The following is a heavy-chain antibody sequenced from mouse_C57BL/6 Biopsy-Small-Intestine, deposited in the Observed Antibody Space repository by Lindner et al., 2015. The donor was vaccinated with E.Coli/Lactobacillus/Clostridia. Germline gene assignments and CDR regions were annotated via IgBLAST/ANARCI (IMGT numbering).Heavy chain of an antibody. CDR3: ARESVFGAVIVGVRYYYGMDV. Sequence: SVKVSCKASGGTFDYYSISWVRQAPGQGLEWMGRVSPMVGITNYAQKFQGRVTVTADKSTSTAYMELRSLTSEDTAVYYCARESVFGAVIVGVRYYYGMDVWGQRTTVTVSS. D-gene: IGHD1-1*01. J-gene: IGHJ1*01. CDR1: GGTFDYYS. V-gene: IGHV1S26*01. CDR2: VSPMVGIT.